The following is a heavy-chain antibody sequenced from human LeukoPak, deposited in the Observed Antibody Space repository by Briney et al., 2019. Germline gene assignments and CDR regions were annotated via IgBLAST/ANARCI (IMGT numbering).Heavy chain of an antibody. V-gene: IGHV3-7*01. D-gene: IGHD3-9*01. Sequence: GGSLILSCAGSGFTFSSYWMSWVRQAPGKGLEWVANIKQDGSEKYYVDSVKGRFTISRDNAKNSLYLQMNSLRAEDTAVYYCARDFDGDFDYWGQGTLVTVSS. J-gene: IGHJ4*02. CDR2: IKQDGSEK. CDR1: GFTFSSYW. CDR3: ARDFDGDFDY.